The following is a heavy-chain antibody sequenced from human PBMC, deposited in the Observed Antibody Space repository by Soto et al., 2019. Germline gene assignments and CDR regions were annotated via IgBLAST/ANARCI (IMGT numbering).Heavy chain of an antibody. CDR3: ARGHDSSGYYYDTHFDY. J-gene: IGHJ4*02. CDR2: IIPIFGTA. Sequence: SVKVSCKASGGTFSSYAISWVRQAPGQGLEWMGGIIPIFGTANYAQKFQGRVTITADESTSTAYMELSSLRSEDTAVYYCARGHDSSGYYYDTHFDYWGQGTLVTVSS. V-gene: IGHV1-69*13. CDR1: GGTFSSYA. D-gene: IGHD3-22*01.